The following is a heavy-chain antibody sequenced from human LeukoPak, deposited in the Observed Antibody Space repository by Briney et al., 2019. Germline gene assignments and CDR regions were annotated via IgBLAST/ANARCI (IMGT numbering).Heavy chain of an antibody. Sequence: GGSLRLSCAASGFTVSTNYMSWVRQAPGKGLEWVSIIYSGGSTYYADSVKGRFTISRDKSKNTLFLQMNSLRAEDTAVYYCASRGYYSDFDYWGQATLVTVSP. V-gene: IGHV3-53*01. CDR1: GFTVSTNY. D-gene: IGHD3-3*01. J-gene: IGHJ4*02. CDR3: ASRGYYSDFDY. CDR2: IYSGGST.